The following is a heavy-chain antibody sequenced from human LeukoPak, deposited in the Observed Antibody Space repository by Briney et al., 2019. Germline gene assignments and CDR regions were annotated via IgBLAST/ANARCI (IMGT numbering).Heavy chain of an antibody. CDR1: GYTFTGYY. V-gene: IGHV1-2*06. CDR2: INPNSGGT. Sequence: APVKVSCKASGYTFTGYYMHWVRQAPGQGLEWMGRINPNSGGTNYAQKFQGRVTMTRDTSISTAYMELSRLRSDDTAVYYCAREGSGWSIFDYWGQGTLVTVSS. D-gene: IGHD6-19*01. CDR3: AREGSGWSIFDY. J-gene: IGHJ4*02.